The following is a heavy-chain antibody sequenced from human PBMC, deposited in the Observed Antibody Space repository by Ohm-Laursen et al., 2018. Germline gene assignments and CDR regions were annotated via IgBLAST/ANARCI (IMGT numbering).Heavy chain of an antibody. D-gene: IGHD3-22*01. CDR1: GFTFSSYA. J-gene: IGHJ3*02. CDR3: ARVALRITMIIPDAFDI. CDR2: IYSGGST. Sequence: SLRLSCSASGFTFSSYAMSWVRQAPGKGLEWVSVIYSGGSTYYADSVKGRFTISRDNSKNTLYLQMNSLRAEDTAVYYCARVALRITMIIPDAFDIWGQGTMVTVSS. V-gene: IGHV3-66*01.